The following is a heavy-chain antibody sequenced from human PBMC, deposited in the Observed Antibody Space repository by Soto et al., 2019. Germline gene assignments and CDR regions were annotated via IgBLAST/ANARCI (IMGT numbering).Heavy chain of an antibody. J-gene: IGHJ6*03. Sequence: ESGGGLVQPGGSLRLSCEASGFTISTYWMSWVRQAPGRGLEWVANIKQDGSEIYYVDSVKGRFTTSRDNAKNSLYLQMNSLRAEDTAVFYCVRLRPYYSIDVWGKGTTVTVSS. D-gene: IGHD3-3*01. CDR1: GFTISTYW. CDR2: IKQDGSEI. CDR3: VRLRPYYSIDV. V-gene: IGHV3-7*01.